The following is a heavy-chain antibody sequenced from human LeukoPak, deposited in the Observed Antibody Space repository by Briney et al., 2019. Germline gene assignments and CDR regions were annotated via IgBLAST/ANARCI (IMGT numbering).Heavy chain of an antibody. D-gene: IGHD5-18*01. CDR1: GFTFSRHW. Sequence: PGGSLRLSCAASGFTFSRHWMHWVRQAPGKGLEWVAVIWHDGRNKYYADSVKGRFTISRDNAKNSLYLQMNSLRAEDTAVYYCARGVTQDYWGQGTLVTVSS. CDR3: ARGVTQDY. CDR2: IWHDGRNK. J-gene: IGHJ4*02. V-gene: IGHV3-33*08.